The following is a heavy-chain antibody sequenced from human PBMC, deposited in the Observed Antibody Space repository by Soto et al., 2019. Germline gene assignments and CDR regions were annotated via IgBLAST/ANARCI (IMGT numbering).Heavy chain of an antibody. CDR1: GFTFSSYS. Sequence: EVQLVESGGGLVKPGGSLRLSCAASGFTFSSYSMNWVRQAPGKGLEWVSSISSSSSYIYYADSVKGRFTISRDNAKNSLFPQMNSLRAEDTAVYYCAREGVGQLDRYYFDYWGQGTLVTVSS. J-gene: IGHJ4*02. CDR3: AREGVGQLDRYYFDY. D-gene: IGHD6-6*01. CDR2: ISSSSSYI. V-gene: IGHV3-21*01.